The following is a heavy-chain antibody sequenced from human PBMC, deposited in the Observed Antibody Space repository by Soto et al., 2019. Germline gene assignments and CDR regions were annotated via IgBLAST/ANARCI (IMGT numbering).Heavy chain of an antibody. D-gene: IGHD1-7*01. CDR1: GFTFNTYV. CDR3: ARRARTATTNWGAFEV. J-gene: IGHJ3*01. CDR2: ISYSADKT. V-gene: IGHV3-23*01. Sequence: EVQLLESGGGLVQPGGSLRLSCAASGFTFNTYVMNWVRQAPGKELEWVSTISYSADKTHYADSVKGRFTISRDNSRDTLFLQMNSLRADDAAVYYCARRARTATTNWGAFEVWGQGTMVTVSS.